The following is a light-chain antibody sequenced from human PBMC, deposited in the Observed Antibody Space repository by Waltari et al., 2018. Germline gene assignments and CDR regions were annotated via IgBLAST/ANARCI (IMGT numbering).Light chain of an antibody. J-gene: IGLJ2*01. CDR3: QSTDNSGTYVV. Sequence: SYDLPHPPSVSVSPGQTARLTCSGAAFPRQSSSWYQQRSGQAPVLVIYKDTERPSGIPERFSGSSSGTRVTLTISGVQAQDEADYYCQSTDNSGTYVVFGGGTKLTVL. CDR1: AFPRQS. V-gene: IGLV3-25*03. CDR2: KDT.